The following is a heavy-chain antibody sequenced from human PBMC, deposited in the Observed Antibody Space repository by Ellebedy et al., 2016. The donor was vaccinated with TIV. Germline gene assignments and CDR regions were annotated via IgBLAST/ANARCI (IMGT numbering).Heavy chain of an antibody. CDR2: IKSKTDGGTT. D-gene: IGHD2-8*02. V-gene: IGHV3-15*01. J-gene: IGHJ6*02. CDR1: GFTFSNAW. Sequence: GGSLRLXXAASGFTFSNAWMSWVRQAPGKGLEWVGRIKSKTDGGTTDYAAPVKGRFTISRDDSKNTLYLQMNSLKTEDTAVYYCTTDYRSPGYYYYGMDVWGQGTTVTVSS. CDR3: TTDYRSPGYYYYGMDV.